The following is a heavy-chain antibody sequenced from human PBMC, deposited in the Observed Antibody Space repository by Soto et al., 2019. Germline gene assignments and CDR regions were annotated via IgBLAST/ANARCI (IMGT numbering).Heavy chain of an antibody. CDR1: GFTFGDFG. Sequence: GGSLRLSCTGSGFTFGDFGMSWFRQSPGKGLEWLSFIRSKGYGGTTESAASVSGRFITSRDDSKSIAYLQMHSLKTEDTAVYYCSRLPSCSQDYYYGMDVWGQGTTVTVSS. J-gene: IGHJ6*02. CDR2: IRSKGYGGTT. CDR3: SRLPSCSQDYYYGMDV. D-gene: IGHD2-15*01. V-gene: IGHV3-49*03.